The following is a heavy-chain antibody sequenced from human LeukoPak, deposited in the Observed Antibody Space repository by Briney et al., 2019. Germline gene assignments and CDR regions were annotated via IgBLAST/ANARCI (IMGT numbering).Heavy chain of an antibody. Sequence: PGGSLRLSCAASGFTFSRYWMSWVRQAPGKGLEWVANIKQDGSEKYYVDSVKGRFTISRDNAKNSLYLQMNSLRAEDTALYYCAKSTNDDYGDYPDYWGQGTLVTVSS. CDR3: AKSTNDDYGDYPDY. D-gene: IGHD4-17*01. V-gene: IGHV3-7*03. CDR1: GFTFSRYW. CDR2: IKQDGSEK. J-gene: IGHJ4*02.